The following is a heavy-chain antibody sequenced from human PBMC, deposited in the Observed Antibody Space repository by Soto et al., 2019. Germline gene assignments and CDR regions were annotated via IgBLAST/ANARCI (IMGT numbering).Heavy chain of an antibody. V-gene: IGHV1-18*01. D-gene: IGHD6-13*01. CDR2: TSTYNGDT. CDR1: GYIFSDFG. CDR3: ARGAAETMSIGNWFDP. Sequence: ASVKVSCKASGYIFSDFGVNWVRQAPGKGLEWVGWTSTYNGDTDYAQNFQARVSMTTDRSTNTAYLELGSLRSDDTAVYYCARGAAETMSIGNWFDPWG. J-gene: IGHJ5*02.